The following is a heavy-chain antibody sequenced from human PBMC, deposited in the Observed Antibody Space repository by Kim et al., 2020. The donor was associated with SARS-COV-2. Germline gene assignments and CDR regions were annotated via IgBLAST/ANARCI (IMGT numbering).Heavy chain of an antibody. D-gene: IGHD3-16*01. CDR3: AKDALGSIDY. Sequence: YAGSVKGRFSISRDKSKTHQYLPMNSLTPDDAAVNYCAKDALGSIDYWGQGTLVTVSS. J-gene: IGHJ4*02. V-gene: IGHV3-30-3*02.